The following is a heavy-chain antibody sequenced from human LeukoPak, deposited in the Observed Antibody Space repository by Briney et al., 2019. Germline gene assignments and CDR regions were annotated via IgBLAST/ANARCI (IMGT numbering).Heavy chain of an antibody. CDR3: ARHVQWSHFDY. CDR1: GGSISSYY. D-gene: IGHD6-19*01. Sequence: PSETLSLTCTVSGGSISSYYWSWIRQPPGKGLEWIGYIYYSGSINYNPSLKSRVIISIDTSRNQFSLNLRSATAADTAVYYCARHVQWSHFDYWGQGFLVTVSS. J-gene: IGHJ4*02. V-gene: IGHV4-59*08. CDR2: IYYSGSI.